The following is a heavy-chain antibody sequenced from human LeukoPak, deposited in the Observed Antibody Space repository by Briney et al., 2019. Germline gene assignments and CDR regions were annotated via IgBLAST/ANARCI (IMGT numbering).Heavy chain of an antibody. Sequence: PSGTLSLTCAVSGGSISSSNWWSWVRQPPGKGLEWIGEIYHSGSTNYNPSLKSRVTISVDKSKNQFSLKLSPVTAADTAVYYCARYYGSTNLYYFDYWGQGTLVTVSS. CDR2: IYHSGST. V-gene: IGHV4-4*02. J-gene: IGHJ4*02. CDR1: GGSISSSNW. CDR3: ARYYGSTNLYYFDY. D-gene: IGHD3-10*01.